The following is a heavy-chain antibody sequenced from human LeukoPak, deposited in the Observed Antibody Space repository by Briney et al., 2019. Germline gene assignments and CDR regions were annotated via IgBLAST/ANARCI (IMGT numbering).Heavy chain of an antibody. CDR1: GGSISSYY. Sequence: PSETLSLSCTVSGGSISSYYWSWLRQPPGKGLEWIGYIYYSGSTNYNPSLKSRVTISVDTSKNQFSLKLSSVTAADTAVYYCARGDEAVVVPAAIGFQHWGQGTLVTVSS. CDR3: ARGDEAVVVPAAIGFQH. V-gene: IGHV4-59*01. J-gene: IGHJ1*01. D-gene: IGHD2-2*01. CDR2: IYYSGST.